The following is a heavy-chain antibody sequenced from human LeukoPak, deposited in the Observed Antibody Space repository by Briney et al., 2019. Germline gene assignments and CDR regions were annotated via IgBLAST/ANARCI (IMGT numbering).Heavy chain of an antibody. J-gene: IGHJ4*02. CDR2: ISGSGGST. D-gene: IGHD3-3*01. Sequence: GGSLRLSCAASGFTFSSYAMSWVRQAPGKGLEWVSAISGSGGSTHYADSVKGRFTISRDNSKNTLYLQMNSLRAEDTAVYYCAKDHHYDFWSGYSDFDYWGQGTLVTVSS. CDR1: GFTFSSYA. CDR3: AKDHHYDFWSGYSDFDY. V-gene: IGHV3-23*01.